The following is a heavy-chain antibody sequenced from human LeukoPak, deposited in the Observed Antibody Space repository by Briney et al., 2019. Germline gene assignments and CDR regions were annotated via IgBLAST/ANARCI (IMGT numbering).Heavy chain of an antibody. CDR1: GYTFTSYY. CDR2: INPSGGST. V-gene: IGHV1-46*01. D-gene: IGHD6-13*01. Sequence: ASVKVSCKASGYTFTSYYMHWVRQAPGQGLEWMGIINPSGGSTNYAQKFQGRVTITTDESTSTAYMELSSLRSEDTAVYYCASQSKIAAAGFDYWGQGTLVTVSS. J-gene: IGHJ4*02. CDR3: ASQSKIAAAGFDY.